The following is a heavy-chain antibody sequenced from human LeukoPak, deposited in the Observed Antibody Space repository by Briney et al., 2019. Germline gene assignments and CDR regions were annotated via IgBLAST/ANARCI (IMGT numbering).Heavy chain of an antibody. V-gene: IGHV3-20*01. J-gene: IGHJ4*02. CDR3: ARDPGGFSSGYYFDN. CDR1: GFTFDDYG. D-gene: IGHD3-22*01. CDR2: INWNGGST. Sequence: GGSLRLSCAASGFTFDDYGMSWVRQAPGKGLEWVSGINWNGGSTGYADSVKGRFTISRDSAKNSLYLQMNSLRAEDTALYHCARDPGGFSSGYYFDNWGQGTLVTVSS.